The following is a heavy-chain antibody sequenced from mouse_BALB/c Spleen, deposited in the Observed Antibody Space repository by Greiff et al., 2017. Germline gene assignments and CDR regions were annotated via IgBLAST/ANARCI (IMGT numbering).Heavy chain of an antibody. CDR3: ARGGYSWFAY. J-gene: IGHJ3*01. V-gene: IGHV5-4*02. CDR1: GFTFSDYY. Sequence: EVHLVESGGGLVKPGGSLKLSCAASGFTFSDYYMYWVRQTPEKRLEWVATISDGGSYTYYPDSVKGRFTISRDNAKNNLYLQMSSLKSEDTAMYYCARGGYSWFAYWGQGTLVTVSA. CDR2: ISDGGSYT.